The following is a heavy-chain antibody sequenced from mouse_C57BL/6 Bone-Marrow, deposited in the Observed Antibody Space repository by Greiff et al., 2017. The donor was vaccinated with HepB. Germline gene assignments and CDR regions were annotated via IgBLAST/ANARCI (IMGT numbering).Heavy chain of an antibody. V-gene: IGHV1-55*01. J-gene: IGHJ4*01. CDR2: IYPGSGST. CDR1: GYTFTSYW. Sequence: VKLQESGAELVKPGASVKMSCKASGYTFTSYWITWVKQRPGQGLAWIGDIYPGSGSTNYNEKFKSKATLTVETSSSTAYMQLSSLTSEDSAVYYCASGGYPYYAMDYWGQGTSVTVSS. D-gene: IGHD1-1*02. CDR3: ASGGYPYYAMDY.